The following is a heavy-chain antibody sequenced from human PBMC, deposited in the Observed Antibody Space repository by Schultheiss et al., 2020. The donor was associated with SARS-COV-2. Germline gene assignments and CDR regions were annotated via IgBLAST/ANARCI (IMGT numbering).Heavy chain of an antibody. V-gene: IGHV3-33*01. Sequence: GGSLRLSCAASGLTFSSHGMHWVRQAPGKGLEWVAVISYDENNKYYADSVKGRFTISRDNSRNTLYLQMNSLRAEDTAVYYCASSMGRSAPDYWGQGTLVTVSS. CDR1: GLTFSSHG. CDR2: ISYDENNK. CDR3: ASSMGRSAPDY. J-gene: IGHJ4*02. D-gene: IGHD3-10*01.